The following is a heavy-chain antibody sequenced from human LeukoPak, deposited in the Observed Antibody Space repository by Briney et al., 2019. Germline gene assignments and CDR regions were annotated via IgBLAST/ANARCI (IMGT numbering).Heavy chain of an antibody. D-gene: IGHD6-19*01. Sequence: GGSLRLSCAASGFTFSSYAMHWVRQAPGKGLEWVSLISWDGGSTYYADSVKGRFTISRDNSKNSLYLQMNSLRTEDTALYYCAKDEDSSGWNWFDPWGQGTLVTVSS. CDR1: GFTFSSYA. CDR3: AKDEDSSGWNWFDP. J-gene: IGHJ5*02. V-gene: IGHV3-43*01. CDR2: ISWDGGST.